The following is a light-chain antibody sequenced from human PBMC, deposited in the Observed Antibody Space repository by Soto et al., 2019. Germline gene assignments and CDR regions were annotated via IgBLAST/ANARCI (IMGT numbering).Light chain of an antibody. V-gene: IGLV2-14*01. CDR2: DVS. J-gene: IGLJ2*01. Sequence: QSALTQPASVSGSPGQSITLSCTGTSSDVGNYNYVSWFQQHPGKAPKLMIYDVSNRPSGVSYRFSASKSGNTASLTISGLQAEDEADYYCSSYTSSSIVVFGGGTKLTVL. CDR3: SSYTSSSIVV. CDR1: SSDVGNYNY.